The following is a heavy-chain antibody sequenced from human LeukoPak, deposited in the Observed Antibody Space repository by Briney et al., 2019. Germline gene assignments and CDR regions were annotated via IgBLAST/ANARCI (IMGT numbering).Heavy chain of an antibody. D-gene: IGHD6-13*01. CDR3: AGERTSSWHEDY. CDR2: ISSGSSYT. V-gene: IGHV3-11*05. Sequence: GGSLRLSCAASGFTFSDYYMSWIRQAPGKGLEWVSYISSGSSYTNYADSVKGRFTISRDNAKNSLYLQMNSLRVEDTAVYYCAGERTSSWHEDYWGQGTLATVSS. CDR1: GFTFSDYY. J-gene: IGHJ4*02.